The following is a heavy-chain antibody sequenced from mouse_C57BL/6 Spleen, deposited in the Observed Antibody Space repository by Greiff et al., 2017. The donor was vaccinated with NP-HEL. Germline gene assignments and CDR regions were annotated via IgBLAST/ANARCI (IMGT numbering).Heavy chain of an antibody. CDR3: AREGSSYWYFDY. Sequence: EVQLVESGGGLVKPGGSLKLSCAASGFTFSDYGMHWVRQAPEKGLEWVAYISSGSSTIYYADKVKGRFIISRDNAKNTLFLQMTSLRSEDTAMYYCAREGSSYWYFDYWGQGTTLTVSS. CDR1: GFTFSDYG. D-gene: IGHD1-1*01. V-gene: IGHV5-17*01. J-gene: IGHJ2*01. CDR2: ISSGSSTI.